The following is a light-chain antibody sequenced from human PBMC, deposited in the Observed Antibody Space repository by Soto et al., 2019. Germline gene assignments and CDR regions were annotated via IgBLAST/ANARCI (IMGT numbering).Light chain of an antibody. CDR2: GVS. V-gene: IGKV3-15*01. Sequence: EIVMTQSPATLSVSPGERATLSCRASQSVSSKLAWFQQKPGQAPSLLIYGVSTRATGVPARFSGSGSGTGFTLTISRLEPEDFALYYCQQYGSSAPITFGQGTRLEIK. CDR1: QSVSSK. CDR3: QQYGSSAPIT. J-gene: IGKJ5*01.